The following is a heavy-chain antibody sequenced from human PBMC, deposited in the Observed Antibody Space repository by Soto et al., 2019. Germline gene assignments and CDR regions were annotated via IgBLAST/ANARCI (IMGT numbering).Heavy chain of an antibody. CDR2: VTANGGST. CDR3: ASLGVGDWANYYYYYGMDV. CDR1: GFTFSVYA. V-gene: IGHV3-23*01. D-gene: IGHD2-21*02. Sequence: GGSLRLSCAATGFTFSVYAMTWVRQAPGKGLEWVSAVTANGGSTYSADSVKGRFTISRDNSKNTLFLQMNSLRAEDTAVYYCASLGVGDWANYYYYYGMDVWGQGTTVTVSS. J-gene: IGHJ6*02.